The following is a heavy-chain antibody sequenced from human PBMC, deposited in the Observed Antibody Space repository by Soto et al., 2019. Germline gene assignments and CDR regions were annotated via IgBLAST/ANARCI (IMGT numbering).Heavy chain of an antibody. CDR2: ISSSSSYI. J-gene: IGHJ4*02. CDR1: GFTFSSYS. V-gene: IGHV3-21*01. Sequence: PGGSLRLSCAASGFTFSSYSMNWFRQAPGKGLEWVSSISSSSSYIYYADSVKGRFTISRDNAKNSLYLQMNSLRAEDTAVYYCARDRGGPLIVGATTGFDYWGQGTLVTVSS. CDR3: ARDRGGPLIVGATTGFDY. D-gene: IGHD1-26*01.